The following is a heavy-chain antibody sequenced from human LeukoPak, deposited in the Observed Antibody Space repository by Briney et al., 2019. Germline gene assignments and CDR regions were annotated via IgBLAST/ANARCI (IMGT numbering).Heavy chain of an antibody. CDR2: IIPIFGTA. J-gene: IGHJ5*02. Sequence: SVKVSCKASGGTFSSYAISWVRQAPGQGLEWMGGIIPIFGTANYAQKFQGRVTITADKSTSTAYMGLSRLRSEDAAVYYCAWGRGHCSSTSCYAGNWFDPWGQGTLVTVSS. D-gene: IGHD2-2*01. CDR1: GGTFSSYA. V-gene: IGHV1-69*06. CDR3: AWGRGHCSSTSCYAGNWFDP.